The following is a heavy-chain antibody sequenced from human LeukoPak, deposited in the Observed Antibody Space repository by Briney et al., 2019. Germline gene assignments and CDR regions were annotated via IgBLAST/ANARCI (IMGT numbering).Heavy chain of an antibody. V-gene: IGHV5-51*01. Sequence: GESLTISCKGSGYSFTSYWIGWVRQMPGKGLEWMGIIYPGDSDTRYSPSFQGQVTISADKSISTAYLQWSSLKASDTAMYYCASHKGSGYGGYYFDYWGQGTLVTVSS. CDR2: IYPGDSDT. J-gene: IGHJ4*02. D-gene: IGHD5-12*01. CDR3: ASHKGSGYGGYYFDY. CDR1: GYSFTSYW.